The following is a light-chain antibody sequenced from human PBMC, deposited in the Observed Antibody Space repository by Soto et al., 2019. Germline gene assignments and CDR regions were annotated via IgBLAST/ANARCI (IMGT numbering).Light chain of an antibody. V-gene: IGLV2-14*01. CDR2: EVS. J-gene: IGLJ1*01. Sequence: QSALTQPASVSGSPGQSITISCTGTSSDVGGYNYVSWYQEHPGKDPKLIIYEVSNRPSGVSNRFSGSKSGNTASLTISGLQAEEEADYYCSSYTSSSTLVFGTGPKLTVL. CDR3: SSYTSSSTLV. CDR1: SSDVGGYNY.